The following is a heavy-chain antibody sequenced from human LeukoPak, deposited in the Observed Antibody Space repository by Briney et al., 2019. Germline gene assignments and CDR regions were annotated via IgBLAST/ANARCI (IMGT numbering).Heavy chain of an antibody. CDR2: INGAQSDT. Sequence: GGSLRLSSAASGFTFSSYWMHWVRQAPGKGLLWVARINGAQSDTIYADSVKGRLTISRDNAKNTLYLQMNSLRGDDTAVYYCAKDVGKWESLHFFDYWGQGTLVTVSS. J-gene: IGHJ4*02. CDR1: GFTFSSYW. D-gene: IGHD1-26*01. V-gene: IGHV3-74*01. CDR3: AKDVGKWESLHFFDY.